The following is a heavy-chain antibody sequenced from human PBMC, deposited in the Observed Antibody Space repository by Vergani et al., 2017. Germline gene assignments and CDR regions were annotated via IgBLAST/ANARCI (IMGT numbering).Heavy chain of an antibody. D-gene: IGHD4-17*01. CDR1: GGSISSYY. Sequence: QVQLQESGPGLVKPSETLSLTCTVSGGSISSYYWSWIRQPPGKGLEWIGYIYYSGSTNYNPSLKSRVTISVDTSKNQFSLKLSSVTAADTAVYYCARGDLGDYAPGYYYYGMDVGGQGTTVTVSS. J-gene: IGHJ6*02. V-gene: IGHV4-59*01. CDR3: ARGDLGDYAPGYYYYGMDV. CDR2: IYYSGST.